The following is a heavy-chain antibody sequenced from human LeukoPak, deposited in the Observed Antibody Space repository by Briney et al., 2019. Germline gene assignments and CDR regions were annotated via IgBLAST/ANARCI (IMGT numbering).Heavy chain of an antibody. V-gene: IGHV4-4*07. Sequence: PSETLSLTCTVSGGSISSYYWSWIRQPAGKGLEWIGRIYTSGSTNYTPSLKSRVTMSVDTSKNQFSLKLSSVTAADTAVYYCAAGYYDFWSGYIFDYWGQGTLVTVSS. CDR3: AAGYYDFWSGYIFDY. J-gene: IGHJ4*02. D-gene: IGHD3-3*01. CDR2: IYTSGST. CDR1: GGSISSYY.